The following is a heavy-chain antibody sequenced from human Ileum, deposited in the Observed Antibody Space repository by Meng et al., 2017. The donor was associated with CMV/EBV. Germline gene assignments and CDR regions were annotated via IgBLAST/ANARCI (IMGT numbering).Heavy chain of an antibody. CDR2: MNPNSGNT. J-gene: IGHJ6*02. V-gene: IGHV1-8*03. CDR1: GYTFTSYD. Sequence: ASVKVSCKASGYTFTSYDINWVRQATGQGLEGMGWMNPNSGNTGYAQKFQGRVTITRNTSISTAYMQLSSLGSEDTAVYYCARDGKSTAMITFGMDVWGQGTTVTVSS. CDR3: ARDGKSTAMITFGMDV. D-gene: IGHD5-18*01.